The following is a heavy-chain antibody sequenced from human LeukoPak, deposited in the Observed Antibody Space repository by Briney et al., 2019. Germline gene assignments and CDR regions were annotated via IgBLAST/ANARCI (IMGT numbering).Heavy chain of an antibody. CDR1: GYTFTSYD. V-gene: IGHV1-8*01. CDR2: MNPNSGNT. CDR3: ARGGDTMIVVAILYYYYGMDV. J-gene: IGHJ6*02. Sequence: ASVKVSCKASGYTFTSYDINWVRQATGQGLEWMGWMNPNSGNTGYAQKFQGRVTMTRNTSISTAYMELSSLRSEDTAVYYCARGGDTMIVVAILYYYYGMDVWGQGTTVTVSS. D-gene: IGHD3-22*01.